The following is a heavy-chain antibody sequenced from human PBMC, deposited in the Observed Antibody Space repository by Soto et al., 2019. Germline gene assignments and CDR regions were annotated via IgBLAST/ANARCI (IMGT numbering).Heavy chain of an antibody. V-gene: IGHV1-3*01. CDR1: GYTFTSYA. Sequence: QVQLVQSGAEVKKPGASMKVSCKASGYTFTSYAMHWVRQAPGQRLEWMGWINAGNGNTKYSQSFQGRVTITRDTSASTAYMELGRLRSEDTAVYFCASGPGGTDGPGDYRGPGALVTVSS. J-gene: IGHJ4*02. CDR2: INAGNGNT. CDR3: ASGPGGTDGPGDY. D-gene: IGHD2-15*01.